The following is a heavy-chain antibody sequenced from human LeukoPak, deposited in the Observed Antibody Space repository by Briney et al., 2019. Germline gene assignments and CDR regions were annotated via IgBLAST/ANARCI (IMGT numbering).Heavy chain of an antibody. D-gene: IGHD3-10*01. V-gene: IGHV3-21*01. CDR1: GFTFSSYS. Sequence: GGSLRLSCAASGFTFSSYSMNWVRQAPGKGLEWVSSISSSSSYIYYADSVKGRFTISRDNAKNSLYLQMNSLRAEDAAVYYSARAESSYYYYYGMDVWGQGTTVTVSS. CDR2: ISSSSSYI. CDR3: ARAESSYYYYYGMDV. J-gene: IGHJ6*02.